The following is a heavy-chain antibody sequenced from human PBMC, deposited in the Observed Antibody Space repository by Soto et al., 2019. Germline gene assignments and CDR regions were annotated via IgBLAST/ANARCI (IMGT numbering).Heavy chain of an antibody. CDR3: ARVGAGHSDLFVDYYGMDV. J-gene: IGHJ6*02. V-gene: IGHV3-53*01. Sequence: EVQLVESGGGLTQRGGSLRLSCAASGFTVSTNNMSWVRQAPGKGLEWVSVIYSGGDTFYEDSVKGRFTISRDNSKNTLYLQMNSLTAEDTAVYYCARVGAGHSDLFVDYYGMDVWGQGTTVTVSS. CDR1: GFTVSTNN. D-gene: IGHD3-10*01. CDR2: IYSGGDT.